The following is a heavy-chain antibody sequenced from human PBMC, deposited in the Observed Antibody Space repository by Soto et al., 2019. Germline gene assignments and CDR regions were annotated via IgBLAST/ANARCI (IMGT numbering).Heavy chain of an antibody. CDR3: ARARRARDGYPNYYYALDV. J-gene: IGHJ6*02. CDR2: IFTTGST. Sequence: SETLSLTCTFSGDSMNKYFWTWIRQTAGKGLEWIGHIFTTGSTSYNPSLKSRVTMSVDMSKSQFSVKLTSVTAADTAVYYCARARRARDGYPNYYYALDVWGQGPTFTVSS. V-gene: IGHV4-4*07. CDR1: GDSMNKYF. D-gene: IGHD6-6*01.